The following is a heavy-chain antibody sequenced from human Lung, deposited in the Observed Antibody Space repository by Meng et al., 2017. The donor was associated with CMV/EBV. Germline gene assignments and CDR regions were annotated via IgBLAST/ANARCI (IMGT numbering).Heavy chain of an antibody. J-gene: IGHJ6*02. CDR1: GGTFSSYT. Sequence: SVKVSCKASGGTFSSYTISWVRQAPGQGLEWMGRIIPILGIANYAQKFQGRVTITADKSTSTAYMELSSLRSEDTAVYYCARAFIVVVPAAIGSPYGMDVWGRGTTVTVSS. CDR3: ARAFIVVVPAAIGSPYGMDV. V-gene: IGHV1-69*02. CDR2: IIPILGIA. D-gene: IGHD2-2*01.